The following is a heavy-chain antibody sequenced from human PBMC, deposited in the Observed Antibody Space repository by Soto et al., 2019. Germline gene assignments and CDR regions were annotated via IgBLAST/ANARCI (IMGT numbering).Heavy chain of an antibody. V-gene: IGHV4-34*01. CDR2: INHSGST. CDR3: ARGGRYCSGGSCYSKRDWFDP. Sequence: PSETLSLTCAVYGGSFGGYYWSWIRQPPGKGLEWIGEINHSGSTNYNPSLKSRVTISVDTSKNQFSLKLSSVTAADTAVYYCARGGRYCSGGSCYSKRDWFDPWGQGTLVTVSS. J-gene: IGHJ5*02. CDR1: GGSFGGYY. D-gene: IGHD2-15*01.